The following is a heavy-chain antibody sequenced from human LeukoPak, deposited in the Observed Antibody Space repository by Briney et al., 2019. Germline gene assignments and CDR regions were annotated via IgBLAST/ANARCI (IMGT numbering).Heavy chain of an antibody. D-gene: IGHD2/OR15-2a*01. Sequence: GGSLRLSCAASGFTFSSYEMNWVRQAPGKGLEWVSYISSSGSTIYYADSVKGRFTTSRDNAKNSLYLQMNSLRAEDMAVYYCARAPPGSMTAYAFDIWGQGTMVTVSS. V-gene: IGHV3-48*03. J-gene: IGHJ3*02. CDR2: ISSSGSTI. CDR1: GFTFSSYE. CDR3: ARAPPGSMTAYAFDI.